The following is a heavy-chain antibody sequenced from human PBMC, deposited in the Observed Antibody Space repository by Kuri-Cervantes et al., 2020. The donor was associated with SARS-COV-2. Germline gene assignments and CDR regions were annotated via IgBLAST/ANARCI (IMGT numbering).Heavy chain of an antibody. D-gene: IGHD3-10*01. CDR2: ISAYNGNT. J-gene: IGHJ6*02. Sequence: GESLKISCKASGYTFTSYGISWVRQAPGQGLEWMGWISAYNGNTNYAQKLQGRVTMTTDTSTSTAYMELRSLRSDDTAVYYCAGSSIAPNYYYYYGMDVWGQGTTVTVSS. CDR3: AGSSIAPNYYYYYGMDV. V-gene: IGHV1-18*04. CDR1: GYTFTSYG.